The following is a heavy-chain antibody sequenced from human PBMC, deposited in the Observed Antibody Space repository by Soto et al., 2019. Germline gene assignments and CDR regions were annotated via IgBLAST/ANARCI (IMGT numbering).Heavy chain of an antibody. D-gene: IGHD2-2*01. V-gene: IGHV3-64D*08. Sequence: GGSLRLSCSASGFTFSSYAMHWVRQAPGKGLEYVSAFSSNGGSTYYADSVKGRFTISRDNSKNTLYLQMSSLRAEGTAVYYCVKGPVLGYCSSTSCHRSNYGMDVWGQATTVTVSS. J-gene: IGHJ6*02. CDR3: VKGPVLGYCSSTSCHRSNYGMDV. CDR2: FSSNGGST. CDR1: GFTFSSYA.